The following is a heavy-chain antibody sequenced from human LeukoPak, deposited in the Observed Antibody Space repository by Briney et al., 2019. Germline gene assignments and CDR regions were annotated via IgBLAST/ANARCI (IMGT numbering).Heavy chain of an antibody. Sequence: HPGGSLRLSCAASGFTFSSYGMYWVRQAPGKGLEWVTFIQYDGSNKYYADSVKGRFTISRDNSKNTLYLQMNSLRAEDTAVYYCAKDWVVIPAAKDYWGQGTLVTVSS. CDR1: GFTFSSYG. CDR3: AKDWVVIPAAKDY. V-gene: IGHV3-30*02. J-gene: IGHJ4*02. CDR2: IQYDGSNK. D-gene: IGHD2-2*01.